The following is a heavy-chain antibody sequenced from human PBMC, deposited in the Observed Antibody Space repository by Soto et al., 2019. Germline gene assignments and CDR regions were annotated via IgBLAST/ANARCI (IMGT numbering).Heavy chain of an antibody. J-gene: IGHJ4*02. CDR2: INNDGSST. Sequence: GGSLRLSCAASGFTFSSYWMHWVRQAPGKGLVWVSHINNDGSSTTYADSVKGRFTISRDNAENTLYLQMNSLRAEDTAVYYCAKDKYSSGWYPDYWGQGTLVTVSS. CDR3: AKDKYSSGWYPDY. D-gene: IGHD6-19*01. V-gene: IGHV3-74*01. CDR1: GFTFSSYW.